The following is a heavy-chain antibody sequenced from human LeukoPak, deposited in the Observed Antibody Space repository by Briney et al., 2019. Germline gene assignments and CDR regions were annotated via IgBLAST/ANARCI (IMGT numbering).Heavy chain of an antibody. CDR1: GFTFSNYV. Sequence: GGSLRLSCAASGFTFSNYVMAWVRQAPGKGLEWVSAISGSTTSTYNADSVKGRFTISRDNSKTTLYLQMNSLRADDTAVYYCAKASDSSWPYYFDYWGQGTLVTVSS. CDR2: ISGSTTST. D-gene: IGHD6-13*01. V-gene: IGHV3-23*01. J-gene: IGHJ4*02. CDR3: AKASDSSWPYYFDY.